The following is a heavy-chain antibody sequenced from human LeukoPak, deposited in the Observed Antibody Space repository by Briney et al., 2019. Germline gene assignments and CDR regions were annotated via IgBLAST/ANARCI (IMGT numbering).Heavy chain of an antibody. J-gene: IGHJ1*01. D-gene: IGHD6-19*01. CDR1: GFTLSSYE. CDR3: TRNSGWYGLS. V-gene: IGHV3-23*01. CDR2: IDYDGGSG. Sequence: GGSLRLSCTVSGFTLSSYEMSWIRQAPGKGLEWVSSIDYDGGSGHYADSVKGRFTISRDNSNNTLFLHLNSLRGEDTAVYYCTRNSGWYGLSWGQGALVTVSS.